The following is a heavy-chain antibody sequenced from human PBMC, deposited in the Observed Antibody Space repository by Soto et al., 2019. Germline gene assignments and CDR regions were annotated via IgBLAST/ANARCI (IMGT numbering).Heavy chain of an antibody. CDR3: ARSVFP. V-gene: IGHV4-31*03. Sequence: QVQLQESGPGLVKPSKTLSPTCPFSGGSISSGGYSWTWIRQHPGKGLEWIGYIYYIGSTYYNPSLKSRVTISLDTSKNQFSLRLSSVTAADTAVYYCARSVFPWGQGTLVTVSS. CDR2: IYYIGST. CDR1: GGSISSGGYS. J-gene: IGHJ5*02.